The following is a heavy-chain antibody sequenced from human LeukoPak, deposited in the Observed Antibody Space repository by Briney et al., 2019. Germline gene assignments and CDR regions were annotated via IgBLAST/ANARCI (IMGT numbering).Heavy chain of an antibody. Sequence: SETLSLTCTVSGGSISSYYWSWIRQPPGKGLEWIGYIYYSGSTNYNPSLKSRVTISVDTSKNQFSLKLSSVTAADTAVYHCARQNVLLWFGGSSQVMDVWGQGTTVTVSS. CDR1: GGSISSYY. CDR3: ARQNVLLWFGGSSQVMDV. D-gene: IGHD3-10*01. V-gene: IGHV4-59*08. CDR2: IYYSGST. J-gene: IGHJ6*02.